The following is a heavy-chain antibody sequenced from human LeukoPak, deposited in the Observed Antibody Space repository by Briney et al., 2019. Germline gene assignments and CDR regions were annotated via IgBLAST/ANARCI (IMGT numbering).Heavy chain of an antibody. CDR2: ITYDGSKK. V-gene: IGHV3-30*04. J-gene: IGHJ4*02. CDR3: ARGSTYYDSSGQVPFDY. D-gene: IGHD3-22*01. Sequence: PGGSLRLSCAASGFTFSSFGMHWARQAPGKGLEWVAVITYDGSKKYYADSVKGRFTISRDNAKNSLYLQMNSLRAEDTAVYYCARGSTYYDSSGQVPFDYWGQGTLVTVSS. CDR1: GFTFSSFG.